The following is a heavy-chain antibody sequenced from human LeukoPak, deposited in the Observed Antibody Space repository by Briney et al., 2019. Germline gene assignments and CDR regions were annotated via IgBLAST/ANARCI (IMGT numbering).Heavy chain of an antibody. Sequence: ASVKVSCKASGGTFSSYAISWVRQAPGQGLEWMGIINPSGGSTSYAQKFQGRVTMTRDTSTSTVYMELSSLRSEDTAVYYCAREWYSGSSEPFKRFDYWGQGTLVTVSS. CDR2: INPSGGST. CDR3: AREWYSGSSEPFKRFDY. CDR1: GGTFSSYA. D-gene: IGHD1-26*01. V-gene: IGHV1-46*01. J-gene: IGHJ4*02.